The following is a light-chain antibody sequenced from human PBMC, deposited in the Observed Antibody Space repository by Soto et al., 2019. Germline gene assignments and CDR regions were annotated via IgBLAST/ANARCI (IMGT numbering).Light chain of an antibody. CDR1: SSNIGAGYD. CDR2: GNS. V-gene: IGLV1-40*01. J-gene: IGLJ2*01. CDR3: QSYDSSLRGV. Sequence: QSVLTQPTSVSGAPGQRVTISCTGSSSNIGAGYDVHWYQQLPGTAPKLLIYGNSNRPSGVPDRFSGSKSGTSASLAITVLQAEDAADYYCQSYDSSLRGVFGGGTKLPVL.